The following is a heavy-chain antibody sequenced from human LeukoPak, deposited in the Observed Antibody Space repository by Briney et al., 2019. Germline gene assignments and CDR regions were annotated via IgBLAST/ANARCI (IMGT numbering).Heavy chain of an antibody. V-gene: IGHV1-18*01. CDR2: ISAYNGNT. CDR3: ARDFRDSSSFVDAFDI. J-gene: IGHJ3*02. Sequence: GASVKVSCKASGYTFTSYGISWVRQAPGQGLEWMGWISAYNGNTNYAQKLQGRVTMTTDTSTSTAYMELRSLRSDDTAVYYCARDFRDSSSFVDAFDIWGQGTLVTVSS. D-gene: IGHD6-13*01. CDR1: GYTFTSYG.